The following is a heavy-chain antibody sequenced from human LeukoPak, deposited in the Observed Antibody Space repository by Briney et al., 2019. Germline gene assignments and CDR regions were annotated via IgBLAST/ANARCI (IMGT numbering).Heavy chain of an antibody. V-gene: IGHV3-23*01. Sequence: GGSLRLSCAASGFTFSSYAMSWVRQAPGKGLEWVSGFSDSGGSTYNADSVKGRFTISRDNSKHTLYLQMNSLRAEDAAVYYCANEFRKGDVWGQGTMVTVSS. CDR2: FSDSGGST. J-gene: IGHJ3*01. CDR1: GFTFSSYA. CDR3: ANEFRKGDV.